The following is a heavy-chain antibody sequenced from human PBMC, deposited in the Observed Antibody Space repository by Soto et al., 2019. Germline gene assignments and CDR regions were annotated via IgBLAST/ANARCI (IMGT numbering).Heavy chain of an antibody. V-gene: IGHV1-58*01. CDR2: IVVGSGKT. J-gene: IGHJ4*02. Sequence: GASVKVSCKTSGFTFSKFAVQWVRQARGQGPEWIGWIVVGSGKTDYAQKFRERVTMTRDMSTTTAYLELSSLKSEDTAVYYCAASYYYDSSGYFDLDYWGQGTQVTVSS. D-gene: IGHD3-22*01. CDR1: GFTFSKFA. CDR3: AASYYYDSSGYFDLDY.